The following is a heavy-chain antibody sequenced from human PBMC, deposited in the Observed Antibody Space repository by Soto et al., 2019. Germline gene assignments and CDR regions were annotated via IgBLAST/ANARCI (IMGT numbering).Heavy chain of an antibody. CDR2: IYSSAIT. CDR1: GGCVSDDSYY. D-gene: IGHD3-3*01. Sequence: TSQPLCVTCTVSGGCVSDDSYYWSSIPQPPPKGLERIGYIYSSAITNYNPSLKSRVTISLATSNNQVSLNLNSGTAADTAVDYCARDTSRITSFANHYYYGMDVWGQGTTVPVSS. J-gene: IGHJ6*02. V-gene: IGHV4-61*01. CDR3: ARDTSRITSFANHYYYGMDV.